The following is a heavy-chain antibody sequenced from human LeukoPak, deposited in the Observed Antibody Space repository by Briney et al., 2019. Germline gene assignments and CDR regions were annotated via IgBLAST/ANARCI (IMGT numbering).Heavy chain of an antibody. J-gene: IGHJ6*03. D-gene: IGHD4-17*01. Sequence: SETLSLTCTVSGCSISTYYWNWFRQPPGKGLEWIGYIYDSGSTNYNPSLKSRVTISVDASMNQFSLKLSSVTAADTAAYYCARNPRCYYYMDDWGKGTTVTVSS. CDR3: ARNPRCYYYMDD. CDR1: GCSISTYY. CDR2: IYDSGST. V-gene: IGHV4-59*01.